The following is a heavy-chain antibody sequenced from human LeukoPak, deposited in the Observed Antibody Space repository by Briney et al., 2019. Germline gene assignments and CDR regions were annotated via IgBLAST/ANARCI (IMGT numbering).Heavy chain of an antibody. J-gene: IGHJ4*02. CDR1: GGSISGYY. Sequence: PSETLSLTCTVSGGSISGYYWSWIRQPPGKGLEWIAYISYSGSTSYNPSLKSRVTISVDTSKNQFSLKLSSVTAADTAVYYCARHGHGSWPKDYWGQGTLVTVSS. D-gene: IGHD2-15*01. CDR2: ISYSGST. CDR3: ARHGHGSWPKDY. V-gene: IGHV4-59*08.